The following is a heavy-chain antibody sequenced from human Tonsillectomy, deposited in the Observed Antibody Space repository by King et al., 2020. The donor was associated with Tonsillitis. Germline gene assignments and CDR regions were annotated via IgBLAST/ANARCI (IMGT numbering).Heavy chain of an antibody. J-gene: IGHJ4*02. CDR3: ARETTYYDFWGGYYKGYFDY. CDR2: IKQDGSEK. CDR1: GFTFSSYW. D-gene: IGHD3-3*01. V-gene: IGHV3-7*01. Sequence: VQLVESGGGLVQPGGSLRLSCAASGFTFSSYWMSWVRQAPGKGLEWVANIKQDGSEKYYVDSVKGRFTISRDNAKNSLYLQMNSLRAEDTAVYYCARETTYYDFWGGYYKGYFDYWGQGTLVTVSS.